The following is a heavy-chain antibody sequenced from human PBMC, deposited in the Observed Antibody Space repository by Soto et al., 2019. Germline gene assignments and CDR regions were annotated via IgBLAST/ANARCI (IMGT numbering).Heavy chain of an antibody. V-gene: IGHV3-30*18. J-gene: IGHJ4*02. CDR3: AKDLTGIVATVAGPFDY. CDR1: GFTFSSYG. Sequence: GGSLRLSCAASGFTFSSYGMHWVRQAPGKGLEWVAVISYDGSNKYYADSVKGRFTISRDNSKNTLYLQMNSLRAEDTAVYNCAKDLTGIVATVAGPFDYWGQETLVTVSS. CDR2: ISYDGSNK. D-gene: IGHD5-12*01.